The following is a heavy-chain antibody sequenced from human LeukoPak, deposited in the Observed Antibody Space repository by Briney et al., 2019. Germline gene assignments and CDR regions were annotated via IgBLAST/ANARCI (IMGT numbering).Heavy chain of an antibody. V-gene: IGHV4-59*12. Sequence: SETLSLTCTVSGGSISSYYWSWIRQPPGKGLEWIGYIYYSGSTNYNPSLKSRVTISVDTSKNQFSLKLSSVTAADTAVYYCARSIAAVSYNWFDPWGQGTLVTVSS. CDR2: IYYSGST. CDR1: GGSISSYY. D-gene: IGHD6-13*01. J-gene: IGHJ5*02. CDR3: ARSIAAVSYNWFDP.